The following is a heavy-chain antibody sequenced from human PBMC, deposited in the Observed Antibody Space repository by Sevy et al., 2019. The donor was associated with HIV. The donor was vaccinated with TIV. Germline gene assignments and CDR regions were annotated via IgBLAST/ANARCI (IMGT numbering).Heavy chain of an antibody. J-gene: IGHJ4*02. CDR2: IKQDGSEK. CDR3: AGRSFDY. CDR1: GFTFSSYW. Sequence: GGSLRLSCVASGFTFSSYWMHWVRQAPGKGLEWVANIKQDGSEKYYVGSVKGRFTISRDNAKNTVYQQMNSLRAEDTAVYYCAGRSFDYWGQGTLVTVSS. V-gene: IGHV3-7*01.